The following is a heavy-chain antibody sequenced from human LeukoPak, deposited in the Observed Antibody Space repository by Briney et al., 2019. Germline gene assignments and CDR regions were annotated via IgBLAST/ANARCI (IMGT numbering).Heavy chain of an antibody. Sequence: GGSLRLSCAASGFTFITYSMTWVRQAPGRGLEWVSAITGSGAFTDYADSVKGRFTISRDNPKNTLYLQMNSLRAEDTAVYYCAKRSAKSSGYFDYWGQGTLVTVSS. V-gene: IGHV3-23*01. CDR2: ITGSGAFT. J-gene: IGHJ4*02. CDR1: GFTFITYS. D-gene: IGHD6-19*01. CDR3: AKRSAKSSGYFDY.